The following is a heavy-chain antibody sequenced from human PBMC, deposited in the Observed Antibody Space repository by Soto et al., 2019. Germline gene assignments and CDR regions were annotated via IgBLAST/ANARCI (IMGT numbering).Heavy chain of an antibody. CDR1: GFTFSDYY. CDR2: ISGGSSYT. J-gene: IGHJ4*02. V-gene: IGHV3-11*05. CDR3: ARRRGRYIHWGLDY. D-gene: IGHD7-27*01. Sequence: QVPLVESGGGLVKPGGSLRLSCAASGFTFSDYYMSWIRQAPGKGLERVSYISGGSSYTNYADSVKGRFTIARDNAKNSLYLQMNSRRAEDTAVYYCARRRGRYIHWGLDYWGQGTLVTVSS.